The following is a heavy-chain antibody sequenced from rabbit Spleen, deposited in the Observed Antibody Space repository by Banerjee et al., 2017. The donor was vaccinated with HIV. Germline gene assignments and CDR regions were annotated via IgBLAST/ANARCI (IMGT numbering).Heavy chain of an antibody. J-gene: IGHJ4*01. CDR1: GFSFSNTYC. Sequence: QSLEEFGGDLVKPGASLTLTCKASGFSFSNTYCICWARQAPGKGLEWIGCINTGGSCGGTKYASWAKGRFTISKTSSTTVTLQMASLTAADTATYFCARDGAGGSYFALWGQGTLVTVS. CDR3: ARDGAGGSYFAL. CDR2: INTGGSCGGT. V-gene: IGHV1S40*01. D-gene: IGHD8-1*01.